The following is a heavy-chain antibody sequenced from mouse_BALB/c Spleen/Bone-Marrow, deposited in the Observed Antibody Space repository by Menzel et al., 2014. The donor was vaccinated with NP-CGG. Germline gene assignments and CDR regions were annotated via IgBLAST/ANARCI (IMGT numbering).Heavy chain of an antibody. D-gene: IGHD1-1*01. J-gene: IGHJ1*01. V-gene: IGHV1-18*01. CDR3: ARRYGSSYNYWYFDV. CDR1: GYTFTEYT. Sequence: EVQLQQSGPELVKPGASVKISCKTSGYTFTEYTVHWVKQSHGKSLEWIGGINPDNGGATYNQKFKGKATLTVDKSSSTAYMELRSLTSEDSAAYYCARRYGSSYNYWYFDVWGAGTTVTVSS. CDR2: INPDNGGA.